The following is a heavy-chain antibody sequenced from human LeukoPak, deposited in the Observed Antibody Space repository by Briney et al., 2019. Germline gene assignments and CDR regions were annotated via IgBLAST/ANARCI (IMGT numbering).Heavy chain of an antibody. Sequence: ASVKVSCKASGYTFTTHDITWVRQAPGQGLEWMGWISDSKGNTNYAQKFQGRVTITRNTSISTAYMELSSLRSEDTAVYYCARSRGSSYGSDYWGQGTLVTVSS. V-gene: IGHV1-8*03. CDR3: ARSRGSSYGSDY. D-gene: IGHD5-18*01. CDR1: GYTFTTHD. CDR2: ISDSKGNT. J-gene: IGHJ4*02.